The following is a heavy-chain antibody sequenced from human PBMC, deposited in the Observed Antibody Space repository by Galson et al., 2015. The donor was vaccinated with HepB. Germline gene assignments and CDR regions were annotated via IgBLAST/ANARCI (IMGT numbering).Heavy chain of an antibody. CDR2: ISWNSGTI. CDR1: GFIFDDYA. J-gene: IGHJ4*02. V-gene: IGHV3-9*01. Sequence: SLRLSCAASGFIFDDYAMHWVRQTPGKGLEWVSGISWNSGTIGYADSVKGRFTISRDNAKNSLYLQMNSLRTEDTALYYCVKDASWRYESSGNLDYWGQGTLVTVSS. CDR3: VKDASWRYESSGNLDY. D-gene: IGHD3-22*01.